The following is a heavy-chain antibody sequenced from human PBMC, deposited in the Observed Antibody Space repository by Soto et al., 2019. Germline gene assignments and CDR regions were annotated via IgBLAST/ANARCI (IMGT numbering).Heavy chain of an antibody. Sequence: GSLRLSCAASGFTFSSFAMSWVRQAPGKGLEWVSSISGSGESIYYADSVKGRLSISRDNSKNTLYLQMNSLRAEDTAVYYCAKRREGGYYIFDYWGQGTPVTVSS. CDR3: AKRREGGYYIFDY. CDR2: ISGSGESI. V-gene: IGHV3-23*01. CDR1: GFTFSSFA. J-gene: IGHJ4*02. D-gene: IGHD3-10*01.